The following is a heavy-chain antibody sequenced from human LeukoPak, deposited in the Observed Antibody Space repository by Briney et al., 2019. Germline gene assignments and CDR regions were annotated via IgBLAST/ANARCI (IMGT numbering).Heavy chain of an antibody. D-gene: IGHD3-16*02. CDR3: ARAYQRLGQLSLPDY. Sequence: GASVKVSCKASGYTFTNYAMNWVRQAPGQGLEWMGWIHPSSGNPTYDQAFTGRFVFSLDTSVSTTYLQISSLKTEDTAVYYCARAYQRLGQLSLPDYWGQGTLVTVSS. CDR2: IHPSSGNP. CDR1: GYTFTNYA. V-gene: IGHV7-4-1*02. J-gene: IGHJ4*02.